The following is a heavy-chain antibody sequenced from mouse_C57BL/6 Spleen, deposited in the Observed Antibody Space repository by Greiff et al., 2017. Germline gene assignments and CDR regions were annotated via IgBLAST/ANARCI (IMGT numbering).Heavy chain of an antibody. CDR3: ARKAMDY. CDR2: IDPSDSYT. J-gene: IGHJ4*01. CDR1: GYTFTSYW. Sequence: QVQLKQPGAELVKPGASVKLSCKASGYTFTSYWMQWVKQRPGQGLEWIGEIDPSDSYTNYNQKFKGKATLTVDTSSSTAYMQLSSLTSEDSAVYYCARKAMDYWGQGTSVTVSS. V-gene: IGHV1-50*01.